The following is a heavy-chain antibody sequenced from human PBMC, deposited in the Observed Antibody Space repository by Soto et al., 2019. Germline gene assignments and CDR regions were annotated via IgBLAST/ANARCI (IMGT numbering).Heavy chain of an antibody. J-gene: IGHJ6*02. Sequence: TSETLSLTCSVSGVSISSRDCFWGWIRQAPGKGPEWIGTTYYTGKSDSNPSFKSRVTVSLDTSKNQVSLKLRSVTAADAAVYYCARHPAASLTSFNVVDVWGQGPTVTVSS. D-gene: IGHD2-8*01. CDR1: GVSISSRDCF. CDR3: ARHPAASLTSFNVVDV. CDR2: TYYTGKS. V-gene: IGHV4-39*01.